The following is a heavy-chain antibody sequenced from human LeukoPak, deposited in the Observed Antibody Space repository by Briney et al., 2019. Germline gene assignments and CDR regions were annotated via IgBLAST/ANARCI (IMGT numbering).Heavy chain of an antibody. Sequence: TSETLSLTCTVSGGSISSYYWSWIRQPPGKGLEWSGYIYYSGSTNYNPSLKSRVTISVDTSKNQFSLKLSSVTAADTAVYYCARESGYSYGIDYWGQGTLVTVSS. J-gene: IGHJ4*02. V-gene: IGHV4-59*01. CDR1: GGSISSYY. D-gene: IGHD5-18*01. CDR2: IYYSGST. CDR3: ARESGYSYGIDY.